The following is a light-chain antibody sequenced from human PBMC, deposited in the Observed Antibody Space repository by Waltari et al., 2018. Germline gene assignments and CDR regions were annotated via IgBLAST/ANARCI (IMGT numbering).Light chain of an antibody. CDR2: GNN. CDR3: AAWDDSLNGSV. J-gene: IGLJ1*01. Sequence: QSVLTQPPSTSWTPGQRVTISCSGTYSNIGSNPVNWYQHLPGTAPKLLIFGNNQRPSGVPDRFSGSKSGTSASLAISGLQSEDEADYYCAAWDDSLNGSVFGTGTKVTVL. CDR1: YSNIGSNP. V-gene: IGLV1-44*01.